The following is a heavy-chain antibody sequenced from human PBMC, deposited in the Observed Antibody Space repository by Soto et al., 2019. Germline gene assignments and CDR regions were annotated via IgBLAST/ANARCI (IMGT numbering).Heavy chain of an antibody. D-gene: IGHD6-19*01. V-gene: IGHV1-2*02. CDR2: INANSGGT. CDR1: GYTFSDYY. Sequence: ASVKVSCKASGYTFSDYYMHWVRQAPGQGLEWMGWINANSGGTTYAQKFQGRVTMTRDTSTSTAYMELGRLSSDDTAIYYCARLQIEVAGSNWGQGTLVTVSS. J-gene: IGHJ4*02. CDR3: ARLQIEVAGSN.